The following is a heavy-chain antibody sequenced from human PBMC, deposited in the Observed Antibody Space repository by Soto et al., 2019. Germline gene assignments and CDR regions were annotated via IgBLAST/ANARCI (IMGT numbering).Heavy chain of an antibody. V-gene: IGHV5-51*01. CDR2: IYPGDSDT. CDR3: ARSPAGFSSGWYPFDY. J-gene: IGHJ4*02. D-gene: IGHD6-19*01. Sequence: WVRQMPGKGLEWMGIIYPGDSDTRYNPSFEGQVTISADKSISTAYLQWSSLKASDTALYYCARSPAGFSSGWYPFDYRGQGTLVPVSS.